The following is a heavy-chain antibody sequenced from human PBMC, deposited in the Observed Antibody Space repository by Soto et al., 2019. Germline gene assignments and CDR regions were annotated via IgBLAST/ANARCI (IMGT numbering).Heavy chain of an antibody. CDR2: IWFYGSNK. V-gene: IGHV3-33*01. CDR3: ARSYGGNLNWFDP. J-gene: IGHJ5*02. CDR1: GFTFSSYG. Sequence: GGSLRLSCAASGFTFSSYGMNRVRQAPGYVLEWVAVIWFYGSNKYYADSVKGRFTISRDNSKNTLYLQMNSLRAEDTAVYSCARSYGGNLNWFDPWGQGTLVTVSS. D-gene: IGHD4-17*01.